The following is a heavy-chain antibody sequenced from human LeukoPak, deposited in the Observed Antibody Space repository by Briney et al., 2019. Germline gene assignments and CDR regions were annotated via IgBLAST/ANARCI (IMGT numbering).Heavy chain of an antibody. V-gene: IGHV4-61*02. CDR1: GGSLSSGSYY. D-gene: IGHD4-11*01. J-gene: IGHJ6*02. CDR2: NKTRGST. CDR3: ASIQSYCFALDV. Sequence: PSQTLSLTCTVSGGSLSSGSYYWSWIRLPAGRGLEWIGRNKTRGSTNYNPSLKRRVTISVDTSKNQFSLKLSSLTAADTAVYYCASIQSYCFALDVWGQGTTVTVSS.